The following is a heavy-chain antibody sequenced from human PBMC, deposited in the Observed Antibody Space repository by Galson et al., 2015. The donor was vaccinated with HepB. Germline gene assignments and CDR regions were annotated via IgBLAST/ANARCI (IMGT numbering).Heavy chain of an antibody. Sequence: SLRLSCAASGFTFTSYNMNWVRQAPGKGLEWVSSISSSSSYIYYADSMKGRFTISRDNAKNSLYLQMNSLRAEDTAVYYCARDSNWSDPARGMDVWGQGTSVTVYS. CDR2: ISSSSSYI. CDR3: ARDSNWSDPARGMDV. J-gene: IGHJ6*02. V-gene: IGHV3-21*01. CDR1: GFTFTSYN. D-gene: IGHD1-20*01.